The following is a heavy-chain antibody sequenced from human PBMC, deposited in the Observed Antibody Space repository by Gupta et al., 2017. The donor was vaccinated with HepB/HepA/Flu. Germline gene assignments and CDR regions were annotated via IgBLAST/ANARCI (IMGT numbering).Heavy chain of an antibody. J-gene: IGHJ6*03. CDR1: GFTVSSNY. CDR2: IYSGGST. CDR3: ARVGVGRDGYKSIGSYYYYYYMDV. V-gene: IGHV3-53*01. D-gene: IGHD5-24*01. Sequence: EVQLVESGGGLIQPGGSLRLSCAASGFTVSSNYMSWVRQAPGKGLEWVSVIYSGGSTYYADSVKGRFTISRDNSKNTLYLQMNSLRAEDTAVYYCARVGVGRDGYKSIGSYYYYYYMDVWGKGTTVTVSS.